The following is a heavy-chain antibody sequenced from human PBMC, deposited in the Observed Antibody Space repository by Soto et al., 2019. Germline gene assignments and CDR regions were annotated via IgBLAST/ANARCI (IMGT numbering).Heavy chain of an antibody. CDR2: INHSGST. D-gene: IGHD7-27*01. V-gene: IGHV4-34*01. CDR3: ARGERLTGESVGLKY. J-gene: IGHJ4*02. CDR1: GGSFSGYY. Sequence: SETLSLTCAVYGGSFSGYYWSWIRQPPGKGLEWIGEINHSGSTNYNPSLKSRVTISVDTSKNQFSLKLSSVTAADTAVYYCARGERLTGESVGLKYWGQGTLVTVSS.